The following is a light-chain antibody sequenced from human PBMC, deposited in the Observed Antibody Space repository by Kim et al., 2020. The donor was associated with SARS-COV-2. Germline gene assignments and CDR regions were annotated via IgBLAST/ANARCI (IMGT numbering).Light chain of an antibody. Sequence: GSPGESVTLSCRASQTVDSNVAWYQQKPGQAPRLLIYGASTRATDIPARFSGSGSGTEFTLIISSLQSEDFAVYYCQQYSHWPPYTFGQGTKLEI. V-gene: IGKV3-15*01. CDR1: QTVDSN. CDR2: GAS. CDR3: QQYSHWPPYT. J-gene: IGKJ2*01.